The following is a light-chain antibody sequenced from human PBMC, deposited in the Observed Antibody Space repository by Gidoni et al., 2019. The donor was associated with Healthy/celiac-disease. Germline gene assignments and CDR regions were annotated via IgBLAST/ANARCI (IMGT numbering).Light chain of an antibody. CDR1: QSVSSNY. V-gene: IGKV3-20*01. J-gene: IGKJ5*01. Sequence: EIVFTPSPATLSLSPGERATLSCRASQSVSSNYLAWYQQKPGQAPRLLIYGASSRATGIPDRFSGSGAGTDFTLTISRLEPEDVEVYYCQQYGSSPPITFGQGTRLEIK. CDR2: GAS. CDR3: QQYGSSPPIT.